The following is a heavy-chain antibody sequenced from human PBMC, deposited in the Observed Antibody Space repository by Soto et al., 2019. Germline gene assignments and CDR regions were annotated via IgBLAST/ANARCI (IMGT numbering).Heavy chain of an antibody. J-gene: IGHJ6*02. CDR1: GFTFSSYA. CDR2: ISYDGSNK. D-gene: IGHD3-9*01. V-gene: IGHV3-30-3*01. CDR3: ARDLRRITIFCGMDV. Sequence: GGSLRLSCAASGFTFSSYAMHWVRQAPGKGLEWVAVISYDGSNKYYADSVKGRFTISRDNSKNTLYLQMNSLRAEDTAVYYCARDLRRITIFCGMDVWGQGTTVTVSS.